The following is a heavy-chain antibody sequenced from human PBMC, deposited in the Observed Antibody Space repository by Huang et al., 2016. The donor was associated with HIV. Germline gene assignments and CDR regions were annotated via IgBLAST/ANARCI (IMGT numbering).Heavy chain of an antibody. D-gene: IGHD6-13*01. J-gene: IGHJ5*02. V-gene: IGHV4-39*01. CDR3: AAHGRIVGIPAAPLRFDP. CDR1: GGPISSCSYY. Sequence: QLQLQESGPGLVKPSETLSLTCTVPGGPISSCSYYWGWIRQPPGKGLEVIGSIYHSGTTYYNPSLNIRVTISGDTSRTQFSLKRSSGTAADTAVYYCAAHGRIVGIPAAPLRFDPWGQGTLVTVSS. CDR2: IYHSGTT.